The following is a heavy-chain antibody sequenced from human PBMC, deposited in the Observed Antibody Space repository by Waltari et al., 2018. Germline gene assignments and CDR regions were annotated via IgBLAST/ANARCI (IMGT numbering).Heavy chain of an antibody. CDR2: IYYSGST. J-gene: IGHJ6*03. V-gene: IGHV4-31*03. D-gene: IGHD2-2*01. Sequence: QVQLQESGPGLVKPSQTLSLTCTVSGGSISSGGYYWSWIRQHPGKGLEWIGYIYYSGSTYYNPSLKSRVTISVDTSKNQFSLKLSSVTAADTAVYYCAREPAAEKRYYYYMDVWGKGTTVTVSS. CDR1: GGSISSGGYY. CDR3: AREPAAEKRYYYYMDV.